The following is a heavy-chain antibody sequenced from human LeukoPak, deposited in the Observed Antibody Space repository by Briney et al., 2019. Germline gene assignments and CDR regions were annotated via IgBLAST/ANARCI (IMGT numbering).Heavy chain of an antibody. V-gene: IGHV3-48*03. CDR2: ISSSGSTI. CDR3: APFMGLRLY. D-gene: IGHD3-16*01. J-gene: IGHJ4*02. Sequence: GGSLRLSCAASGFTFSSYEMNWVRQAPGKGLEWVSYISSSGSTIYYADSVKGRFTITRDNAKNSLYLQMNSLTAEDTAVYYCAPFMGLRLYWGQGTLVTVSS. CDR1: GFTFSSYE.